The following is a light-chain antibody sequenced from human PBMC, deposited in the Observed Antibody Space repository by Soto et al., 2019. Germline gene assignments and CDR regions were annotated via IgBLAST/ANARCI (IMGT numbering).Light chain of an antibody. CDR2: QAS. V-gene: IGKV1-5*03. CDR1: QSISTW. Sequence: DIQLTQSPSTLSASVGDRVTITCRASQSISTWLAWYQQKPGKAPNLLIYQASTLESGVPSRFSGSGSETHFTLTINSLQPDDFAAYYCQHYNSYPYSFGQGTKVEIK. J-gene: IGKJ2*03. CDR3: QHYNSYPYS.